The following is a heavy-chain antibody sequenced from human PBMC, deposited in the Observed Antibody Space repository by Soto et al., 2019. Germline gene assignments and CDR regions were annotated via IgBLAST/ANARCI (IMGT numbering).Heavy chain of an antibody. D-gene: IGHD5-12*01. CDR3: ARASGYHAFAI. J-gene: IGHJ3*02. CDR1: GYTFTIYY. V-gene: IGHV1-46*01. Sequence: ASVKVSCKASGYTFTIYYLNWVRQAPGQGLEWMAIINPSGDSTSYAQKFQGRVTMTRDTSTSTVYMELSSLRSEDTAVYYCARASGYHAFAIWGQGTMVTVSS. CDR2: INPSGDST.